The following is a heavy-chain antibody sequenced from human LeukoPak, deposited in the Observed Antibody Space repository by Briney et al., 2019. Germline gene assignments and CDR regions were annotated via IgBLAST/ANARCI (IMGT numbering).Heavy chain of an antibody. J-gene: IGHJ4*02. Sequence: GRSLRLSCAASGFTFSSYAMHWVRQAPGKGLEWVAVISYDGSNKYYADSVQGRFTISRDNSKNTLYLQMNSLSAEDTAVCDCARDLDDFWSGYATDYWLQGTMVSVPS. CDR3: ARDLDDFWSGYATDY. V-gene: IGHV3-30-3*01. D-gene: IGHD3-3*01. CDR2: ISYDGSNK. CDR1: GFTFSSYA.